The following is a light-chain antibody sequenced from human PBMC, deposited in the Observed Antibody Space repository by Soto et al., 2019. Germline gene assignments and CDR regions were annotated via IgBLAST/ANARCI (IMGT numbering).Light chain of an antibody. V-gene: IGLV2-11*01. J-gene: IGLJ3*02. Sequence: QSALTQPRSVSGSPGQSVAISCTGTSNDVAAYDYVTWYQQHPGKAPKLVIFDVHKRPSGVPDRFSGSKSGDTASLAISGLQSEDEADYYCAAWDDSLNGPLFGGGTKLTVL. CDR2: DVH. CDR1: SNDVAAYDY. CDR3: AAWDDSLNGPL.